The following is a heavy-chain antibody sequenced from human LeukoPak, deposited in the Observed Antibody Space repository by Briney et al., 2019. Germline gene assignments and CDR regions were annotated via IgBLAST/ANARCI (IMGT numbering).Heavy chain of an antibody. V-gene: IGHV1-18*01. Sequence: ASVRVSCKAAGYSFTSYGISWVRQAPGQGLEWMGWSSAYNGNTNYAQKLQGRVTMTTDTSTSTAYMELRSLRSDDTAVYYCARDPYSSSWQTFDYWGQGTLVTVSS. CDR2: SSAYNGNT. CDR3: ARDPYSSSWQTFDY. D-gene: IGHD6-13*01. CDR1: GYSFTSYG. J-gene: IGHJ4*02.